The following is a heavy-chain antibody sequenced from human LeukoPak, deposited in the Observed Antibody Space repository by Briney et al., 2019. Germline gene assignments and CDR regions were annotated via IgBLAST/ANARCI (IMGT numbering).Heavy chain of an antibody. CDR1: GGSISSYY. CDR3: ARGASQGGYYYHYGMDV. CDR2: IYTSGST. J-gene: IGHJ6*02. V-gene: IGHV4-4*07. Sequence: ASETLSLTCTVSGGSISSYYWSWIRQPAGKGLEWIGRIYTSGSTNYNPSLKSRVTMSVDTSKNQFSLKLSSVTAADTAVYYCARGASQGGYYYHYGMDVWGQGTTVTVSS. D-gene: IGHD3-16*01.